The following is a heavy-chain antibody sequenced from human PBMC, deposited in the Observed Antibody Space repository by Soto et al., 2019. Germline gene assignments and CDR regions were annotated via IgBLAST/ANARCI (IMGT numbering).Heavy chain of an antibody. CDR2: IYYSGST. D-gene: IGHD3-9*01. CDR1: GGSVISGSYC. V-gene: IGHV4-61*01. CDR3: ARASTPYFDWLSAFDP. J-gene: IGHJ5*02. Sequence: SETLSLTCTVSGGSVISGSYCCVWIRQPPWKGLEWIGYIYYSGSTNYNPSLKSRVTISVDTSKNQFSLKLSSVTAADTAVYYCARASTPYFDWLSAFDPWGQGTLVTVSS.